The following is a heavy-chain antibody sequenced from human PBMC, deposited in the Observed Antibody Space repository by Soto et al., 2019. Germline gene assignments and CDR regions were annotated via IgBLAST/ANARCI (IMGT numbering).Heavy chain of an antibody. CDR1: GGSISSSSYY. CDR2: IYYSGST. J-gene: IGHJ4*02. Sequence: PSETLSLTCTVSGGSISSSSYYWGWIRQPPGKGLEWMGSIYYSGSTYYNPSLKSRVTISVDTSKIQFSLKLSSLTAADTAVYYCARSKSGIAPADTVGRFFIYWGQGTLVIVSS. V-gene: IGHV4-39*01. D-gene: IGHD6-13*01. CDR3: ARSKSGIAPADTVGRFFIY.